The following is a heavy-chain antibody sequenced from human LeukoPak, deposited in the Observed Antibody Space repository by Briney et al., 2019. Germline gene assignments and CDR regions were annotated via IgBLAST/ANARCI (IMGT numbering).Heavy chain of an antibody. CDR3: AKYPTSPGTHHCDF. CDR2: ISSDGTAT. Sequence: GGSLRLSCAASGFTFGNYGMTWVRQAPGKGLEWVSVISSDGTATYYADSVKGRFTISRDNSRNTLYLQMNSLRGEDTAIYFCAKYPTSPGTHHCDFWGQGTLVTVSS. V-gene: IGHV3-23*01. J-gene: IGHJ4*02. CDR1: GFTFGNYG. D-gene: IGHD6-13*01.